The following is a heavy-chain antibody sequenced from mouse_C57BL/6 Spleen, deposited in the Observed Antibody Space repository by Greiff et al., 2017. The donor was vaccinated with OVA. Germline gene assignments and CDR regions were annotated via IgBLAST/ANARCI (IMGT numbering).Heavy chain of an antibody. J-gene: IGHJ4*01. CDR3: TRETGTRGYAMDY. CDR1: GFTFSSYA. V-gene: IGHV5-9-1*02. Sequence: EVKVVESGEGLVKPGGSLKLSCAASGFTFSSYAMSWVRQTPEKRLEWVAYISSGGDYIYYADTVKGRFTISRDNARNTLYLQMSSLKSEDTAMYYCTRETGTRGYAMDYWGQGTSVTVSS. D-gene: IGHD4-1*01. CDR2: ISSGGDYI.